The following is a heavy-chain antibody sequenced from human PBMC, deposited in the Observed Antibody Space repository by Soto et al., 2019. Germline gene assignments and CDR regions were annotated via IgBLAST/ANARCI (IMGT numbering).Heavy chain of an antibody. CDR2: ISYDGSNK. Sequence: QVQLVESGGGVVQPGRSLRLSCAASGFTFSSYGMHWVRQAPGKGLEWVAVISYDGSNKYYADSVKGRFTISRDNSKNTLYLQMNSLRAEDTAVYYCAKDATSSWDLDYWGQGTLVTVSS. CDR3: AKDATSSWDLDY. CDR1: GFTFSSYG. J-gene: IGHJ4*02. V-gene: IGHV3-30*18. D-gene: IGHD6-13*01.